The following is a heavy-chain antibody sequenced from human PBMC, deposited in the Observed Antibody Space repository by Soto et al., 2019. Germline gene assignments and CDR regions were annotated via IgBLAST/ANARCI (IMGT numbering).Heavy chain of an antibody. D-gene: IGHD6-19*01. J-gene: IGHJ4*02. V-gene: IGHV4-39*02. Sequence: QVQLQESGPGLVKPSETLSLTCVVSGNSSTGTYYWTWIRQPPGKRLEWIGSLYYTGTTYYNPSLQSRVAISVDPSKKHLSLKLMSVTTTDTAVYYCARGRSDSGWYEAYFWGQGILVTVSS. CDR1: GNSSTGTYY. CDR2: LYYTGTT. CDR3: ARGRSDSGWYEAYF.